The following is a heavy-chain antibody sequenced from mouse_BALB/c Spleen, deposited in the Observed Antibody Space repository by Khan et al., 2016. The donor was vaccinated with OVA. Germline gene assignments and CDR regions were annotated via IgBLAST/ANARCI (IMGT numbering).Heavy chain of an antibody. CDR2: INPSTGYT. CDR3: ARRGLRWDFDY. J-gene: IGHJ2*01. CDR1: GYTFMNYW. D-gene: IGHD1-1*01. V-gene: IGHV1-7*01. Sequence: QVQLQQSGAELAKPGASVKMSCKTSGYTFMNYWMNWVKQRPGQGLEWIGYINPSTGYTEDNQKFKDKATLTADKSSSTAYMQLSSLTSEDSAVYYCARRGLRWDFDYWGQGTTLTVSS.